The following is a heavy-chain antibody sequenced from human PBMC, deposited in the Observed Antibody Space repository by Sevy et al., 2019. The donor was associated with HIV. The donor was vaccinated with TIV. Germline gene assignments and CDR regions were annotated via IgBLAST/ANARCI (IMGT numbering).Heavy chain of an antibody. Sequence: GGSLRLSCAASGFTFSSYAMSWVRQAPGKGLEWVSDISGSGGSTHYAESVKGRFTISRDNSKNTLHLQMNSLRAEDTAVYYCAKVHSSSCHFDYWGQGTLVTVSS. CDR1: GFTFSSYA. V-gene: IGHV3-23*01. D-gene: IGHD6-13*01. J-gene: IGHJ4*02. CDR3: AKVHSSSCHFDY. CDR2: ISGSGGST.